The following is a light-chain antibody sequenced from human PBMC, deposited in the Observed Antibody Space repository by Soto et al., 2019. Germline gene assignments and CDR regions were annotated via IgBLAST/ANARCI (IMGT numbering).Light chain of an antibody. Sequence: SLLPQPSSVSGSPGQAITLSCPGTSSDVCGYNDVSWYQQHPGKAPKLMIYDVRVRPSGVSNRFSGSKSGNTASLTISGLQAEDEADYYCNSYTSDNTYVFGTGTKVTGL. CDR1: SSDVCGYND. J-gene: IGLJ1*01. V-gene: IGLV2-14*01. CDR3: NSYTSDNTYV. CDR2: DVR.